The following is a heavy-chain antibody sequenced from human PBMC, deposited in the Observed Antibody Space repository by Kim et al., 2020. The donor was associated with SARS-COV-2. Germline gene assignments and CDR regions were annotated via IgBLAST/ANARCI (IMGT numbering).Heavy chain of an antibody. Sequence: SETLSLTCTVSGGSNSSGDYYWNWIRQHPGKGLEWIGNIYYSGGTFYNPSLESRVTISVDTSKNQFSLRLTSVTAADTAVYYCAREATLGSHLNWFDPWGQGTLVTVSS. D-gene: IGHD1-26*01. V-gene: IGHV4-31*03. CDR1: GGSNSSGDYY. CDR2: IYYSGGT. J-gene: IGHJ5*02. CDR3: AREATLGSHLNWFDP.